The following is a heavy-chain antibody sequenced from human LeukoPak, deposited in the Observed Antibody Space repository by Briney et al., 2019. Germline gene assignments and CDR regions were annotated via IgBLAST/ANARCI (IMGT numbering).Heavy chain of an antibody. CDR1: GGSITNTNY. CDR2: VDLQGST. V-gene: IGHV4-4*02. Sequence: NSSGTLSLTCGLSGGSITNTNYWTWVRQPPGKGLEWIGEVDLQGSTNYNPSLMGRVAIAVDTSENHISLQLTSVTAADTAVYYCAREGGPYRPLDCSGQGTLVTVSS. CDR3: AREGGPYRPLDC. J-gene: IGHJ4*02.